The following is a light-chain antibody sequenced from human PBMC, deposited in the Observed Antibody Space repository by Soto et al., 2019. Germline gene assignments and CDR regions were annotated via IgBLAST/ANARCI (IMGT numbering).Light chain of an antibody. Sequence: EIVLTQSPATLSLSPGERATLSCRASQSVSSYLAWYQQKPGQAPRLLIYDASNRATGIPARFSGSGSGTDFTLTISSLEPEDFAVDYCQQRSNWLWTFGQGTKLEIK. CDR1: QSVSSY. V-gene: IGKV3-11*01. CDR2: DAS. CDR3: QQRSNWLWT. J-gene: IGKJ2*01.